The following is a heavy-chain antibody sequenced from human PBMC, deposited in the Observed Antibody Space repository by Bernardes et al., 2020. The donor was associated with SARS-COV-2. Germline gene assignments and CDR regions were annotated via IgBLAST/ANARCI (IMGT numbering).Heavy chain of an antibody. Sequence: GGSLRLSCAASGFTFSSYAMSWVRQAPGQGLEWVSAIRGSGGSTYYADSVKGRFTISRDNSKNTLYLQMNGLRAEDTAVYYCAKVQRRMTTVTTFDYWGQGTLVTVSS. D-gene: IGHD4-17*01. CDR3: AKVQRRMTTVTTFDY. CDR2: IRGSGGST. V-gene: IGHV3-23*01. CDR1: GFTFSSYA. J-gene: IGHJ4*02.